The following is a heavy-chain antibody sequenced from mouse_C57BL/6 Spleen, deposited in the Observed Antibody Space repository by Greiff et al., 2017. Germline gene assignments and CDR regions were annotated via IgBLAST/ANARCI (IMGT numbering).Heavy chain of an antibody. CDR1: GYTFTDYE. D-gene: IGHD3-2*02. V-gene: IGHV1-15*01. Sequence: VKVVESGAELVRPGASVTLSCKASGYTFTDYEMHWVKQTPVHGLEWIGAIDPETGGTAYNQKFKGKAILTADKSSSTAYMELRSLTSEDSAVYYCTRGGQLRLGAMDYGGQGTSVTVSS. J-gene: IGHJ4*01. CDR3: TRGGQLRLGAMDY. CDR2: IDPETGGT.